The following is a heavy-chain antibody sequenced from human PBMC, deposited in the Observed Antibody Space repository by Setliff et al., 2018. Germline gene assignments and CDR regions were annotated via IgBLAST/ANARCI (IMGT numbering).Heavy chain of an antibody. CDR3: AFEYGTSKRFDP. Sequence: ASVKVSCKASGYTFTSNLINWVRQAPGQGLEWMGWISGYNGNTIYAQNFQGRVTMTTDASTNTAYMELRSLGSDDTAVYYCAFEYGTSKRFDPWGQGTLVTVSS. D-gene: IGHD3-10*01. CDR1: GYTFTSNL. V-gene: IGHV1-18*01. CDR2: ISGYNGNT. J-gene: IGHJ5*02.